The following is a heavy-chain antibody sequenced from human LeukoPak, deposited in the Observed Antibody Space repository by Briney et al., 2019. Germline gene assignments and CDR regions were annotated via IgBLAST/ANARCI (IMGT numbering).Heavy chain of an antibody. D-gene: IGHD3-22*01. J-gene: IGHJ4*02. CDR3: ARDLIEKTYYYDSSGYYIFDY. CDR1: GFTFSSYA. V-gene: IGHV3-23*01. CDR2: ISGSGGST. Sequence: PGGSLRLSCAASGFTFSSYAMSWVRQAPGKGLEWVSAISGSGGSTYYADSVKGRFTISRDNSKNTLYLQMNSLRAEDTAVYYCARDLIEKTYYYDSSGYYIFDYWGQGTLVTVSS.